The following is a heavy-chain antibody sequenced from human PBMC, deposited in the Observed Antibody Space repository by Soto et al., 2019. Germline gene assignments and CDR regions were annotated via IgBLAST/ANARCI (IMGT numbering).Heavy chain of an antibody. D-gene: IGHD2-2*01. CDR3: ARDQGYCSSTSCYRVDAFDI. CDR2: INHSGST. Sequence: SETLSLTCAVYGGSFSGYYWSWIRQPPGKGLEWIGEINHSGSTNYNPSLKSRVTISVDTSKNQFSLKLSSVTAADTAVYYCARDQGYCSSTSCYRVDAFDIWGQGTMVT. CDR1: GGSFSGYY. V-gene: IGHV4-34*01. J-gene: IGHJ3*02.